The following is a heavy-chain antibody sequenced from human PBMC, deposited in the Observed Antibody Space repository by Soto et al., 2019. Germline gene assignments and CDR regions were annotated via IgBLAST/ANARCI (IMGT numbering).Heavy chain of an antibody. J-gene: IGHJ6*02. CDR3: ARDRKRNYGYYYYGMDV. CDR1: GFTFSDYY. Sequence: GGSLRLSCAASGFTFSDYYMSWIRQAPGKGLEWVSYISSSSYTNYADSVKGRFTISRDNAKNSLYLQMNSLRAEDTAVYYCARDRKRNYGYYYYGMDVWGQGTTVTVSS. D-gene: IGHD1-7*01. V-gene: IGHV3-11*06. CDR2: ISSSSYT.